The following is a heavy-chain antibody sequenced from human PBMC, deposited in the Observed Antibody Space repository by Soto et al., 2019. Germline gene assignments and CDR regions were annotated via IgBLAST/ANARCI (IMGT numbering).Heavy chain of an antibody. J-gene: IGHJ3*02. V-gene: IGHV1-18*01. CDR2: VSGYNGHA. D-gene: IGHD6-19*01. CDR1: GYTFTSHG. CDR3: ARDRDSSAWPPSVAFDI. Sequence: SVKGSRKASGYTFTSHGISRLRQAPGQGLEWMGWVSGYNGHAKYAQKVQSRVTVTTDTSTTTAHMELRSLSSDDTAVYYCARDRDSSAWPPSVAFDIWGQGTMVTVSS.